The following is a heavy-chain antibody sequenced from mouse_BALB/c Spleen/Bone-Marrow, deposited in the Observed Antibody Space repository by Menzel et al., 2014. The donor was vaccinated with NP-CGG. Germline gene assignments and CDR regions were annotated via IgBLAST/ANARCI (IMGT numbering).Heavy chain of an antibody. J-gene: IGHJ2*01. Sequence: DVKLQESGGGLVQPGGSLKLSCAASGFTFSSYGMSWVRQTPDKRLELVATINSNGGSTYHPDSVKGRFTISRDNAKNTLYLQMSSLKSEDTAMYYCARDYYGSSDYWGQGTTLTVSS. V-gene: IGHV5-6-3*01. D-gene: IGHD1-1*01. CDR2: INSNGGST. CDR3: ARDYYGSSDY. CDR1: GFTFSSYG.